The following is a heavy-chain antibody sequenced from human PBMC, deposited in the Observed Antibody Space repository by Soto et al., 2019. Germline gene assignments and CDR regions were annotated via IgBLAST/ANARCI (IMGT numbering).Heavy chain of an antibody. CDR2: IIPIFGIP. Sequence: SVKVSCKESGGTFSSYAIAWVRQAPGQGLEWMGGIIPIFGIPNYAQKFQGRVAITADESTNTAYMELSSLRSDDTAVYYCAKAAQTRFNWNDLGNWLAPWGQGSLVTVS. J-gene: IGHJ5*02. CDR3: AKAAQTRFNWNDLGNWLAP. CDR1: GGTFSSYA. D-gene: IGHD1-1*01. V-gene: IGHV1-69*13.